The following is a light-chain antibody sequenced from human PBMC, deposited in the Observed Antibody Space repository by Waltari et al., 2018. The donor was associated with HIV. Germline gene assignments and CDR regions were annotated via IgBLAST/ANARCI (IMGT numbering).Light chain of an antibody. Sequence: QSVLTQPPSVSGAPGQRVTISCTGSSSHLGAYYDVHWYQQLPGTAPKLLIYENNNRPSGVPDRFSGSKSGPSASLAITGLQAEDEADYYCQSYDSSLGGSVFGGGTKVTVL. CDR1: SSHLGAYYD. V-gene: IGLV1-40*01. CDR3: QSYDSSLGGSV. CDR2: ENN. J-gene: IGLJ2*01.